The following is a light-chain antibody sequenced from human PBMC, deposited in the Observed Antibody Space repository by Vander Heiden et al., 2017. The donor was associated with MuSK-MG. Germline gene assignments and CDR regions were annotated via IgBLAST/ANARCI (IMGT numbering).Light chain of an antibody. CDR1: QSVSSN. Sequence: ETVMTQSPATLSVSPGERATLSCRASQSVSSNLAWYQQKPGQAPRLLIYGASTRATGIPVRFSGSGSGTEFTLTISSLQSEDFAVYYCQQYNNWPLYTFGQGTKLEI. V-gene: IGKV3-15*01. CDR3: QQYNNWPLYT. CDR2: GAS. J-gene: IGKJ2*01.